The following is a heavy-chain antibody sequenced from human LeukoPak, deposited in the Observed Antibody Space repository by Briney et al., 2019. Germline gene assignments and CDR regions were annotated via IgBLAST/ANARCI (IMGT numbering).Heavy chain of an antibody. CDR3: ARDSGSYSTYFDY. CDR2: INTSGST. J-gene: IGHJ4*02. CDR1: GGSISSGSYY. V-gene: IGHV4-61*02. Sequence: SETLSLTCTVSGGSISSGSYYWSWIRQPAGKGLEWIGRINTSGSTNYNPSLKSRVTISVDKSKNQFSLKLSSVTAADTAVYYCARDSGSYSTYFDYWGQGTLVTVSS. D-gene: IGHD1-26*01.